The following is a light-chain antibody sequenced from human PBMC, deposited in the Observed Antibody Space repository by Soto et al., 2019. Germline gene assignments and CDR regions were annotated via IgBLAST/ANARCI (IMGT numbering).Light chain of an antibody. J-gene: IGKJ3*01. CDR1: QNIYNY. V-gene: IGKV1-39*01. Sequence: DFQVTQSPSSLSVSVGDRITLSCRTSQNIYNYLGWYQQKPGEAPKLLISATSNLHSGVPLRFSGSGSRTDITLTISSLQPEDFATYYGHQTYITPFTFGPGTKVDMK. CDR3: HQTYITPFT. CDR2: ATS.